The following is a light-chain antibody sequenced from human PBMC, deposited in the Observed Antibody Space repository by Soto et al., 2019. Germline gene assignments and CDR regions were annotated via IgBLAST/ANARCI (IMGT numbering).Light chain of an antibody. CDR2: EVS. CDR1: SSDVGGYNY. V-gene: IGLV2-14*01. CDR3: SSYTSSSTVV. J-gene: IGLJ2*01. Sequence: QSALTQPASVSGSPGQSITISCTGTSSDVGGYNYISWYQQHPGKAPNLMIYEVSNRPAGVSNRFSGSKCGNTASVTISGLQAEDEADYYCSSYTSSSTVVFGGGTKLTVL.